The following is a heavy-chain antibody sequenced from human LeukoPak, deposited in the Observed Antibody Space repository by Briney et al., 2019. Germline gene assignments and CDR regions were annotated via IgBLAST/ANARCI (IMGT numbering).Heavy chain of an antibody. CDR3: AKSGLSRFDY. J-gene: IGHJ4*02. CDR2: IISSSSAI. V-gene: IGHV3-48*01. CDR1: GFTFNTYS. Sequence: GGSLRLSCAASGFTFNTYSTNWVRQAPGKGLEWVSYIISSSSAIYYADSVKGRFTISRDNAKNSLYLQMNSLRAEDTAVYYCAKSGLSRFDYWGQGTLVTVSS. D-gene: IGHD2/OR15-2a*01.